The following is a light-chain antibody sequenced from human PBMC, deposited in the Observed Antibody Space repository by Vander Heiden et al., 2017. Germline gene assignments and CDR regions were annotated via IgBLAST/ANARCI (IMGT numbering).Light chain of an antibody. CDR2: LVS. Sequence: DIVMTQSPLSLPVTPGEPASISCRSSQSLLYSNGYTYLDWYVQKPGQSPQLLMYLVSIRASGVPDRFSGSGSGTDFTLKISRVEAEGVGVYYCMQALETPLTFGGGTKVEIK. J-gene: IGKJ4*01. CDR1: QSLLYSNGYTY. CDR3: MQALETPLT. V-gene: IGKV2-28*01.